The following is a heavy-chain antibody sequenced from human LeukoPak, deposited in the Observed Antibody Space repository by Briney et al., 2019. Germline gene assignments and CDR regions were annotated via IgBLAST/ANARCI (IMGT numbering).Heavy chain of an antibody. CDR3: ARAGAAGTPGYNWFDP. D-gene: IGHD6-13*01. Sequence: SETLSLTCAVYGGSFSGYYWSWIRQPPGKGLEWIGEINHSGSTNYNPSLKSRVTISVDTSKNQFSLKLSSVTAADTAVYYCARAGAAGTPGYNWFDPWGQGTLVTVSS. CDR1: GGSFSGYY. V-gene: IGHV4-34*01. J-gene: IGHJ5*02. CDR2: INHSGST.